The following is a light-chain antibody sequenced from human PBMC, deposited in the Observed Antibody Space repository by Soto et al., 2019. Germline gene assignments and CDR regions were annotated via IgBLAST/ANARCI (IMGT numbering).Light chain of an antibody. J-gene: IGKJ1*01. CDR3: QEYGSSRT. Sequence: EIVLTQSPGTLSLSPGERATLSCRASQSVSSSYLAWYQQKPGQAPRLLIYGASSRATGIPDRFSGSASRTDFTITISRLEPEDYAEYYCQEYGSSRTFGQGTKVEI. V-gene: IGKV3-20*01. CDR2: GAS. CDR1: QSVSSSY.